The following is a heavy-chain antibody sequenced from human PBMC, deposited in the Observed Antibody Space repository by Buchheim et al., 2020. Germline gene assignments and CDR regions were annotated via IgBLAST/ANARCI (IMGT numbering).Heavy chain of an antibody. CDR1: GGSFSGYY. Sequence: QVQLQQWSAGLLKPSETLSLTCAVYGGSFSGYYWSWIRQPPGKGLEWIGEINHSGSTNYNPSLKSRVTISVDTSKNQFSLKLSSVTAADTAVYYCARERYYYGSGSYYPYYYYGMDVWGQGTT. J-gene: IGHJ6*02. CDR3: ARERYYYGSGSYYPYYYYGMDV. D-gene: IGHD3-10*01. V-gene: IGHV4-34*01. CDR2: INHSGST.